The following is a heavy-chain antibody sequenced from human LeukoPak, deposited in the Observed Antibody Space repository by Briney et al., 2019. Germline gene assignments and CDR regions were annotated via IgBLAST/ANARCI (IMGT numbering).Heavy chain of an antibody. Sequence: GGSLRLSCAGSGFTVSSNFMSWVRQAPGKGLEWVSVIYTAGTTYYADSVKGRLTISRDNSKNTLYLQMNSLRAEDTAVYYCARGPRGPARLDYWGQGTLVTVSS. V-gene: IGHV3-53*01. CDR3: ARGPRGPARLDY. J-gene: IGHJ4*02. D-gene: IGHD3-10*01. CDR1: GFTVSSNF. CDR2: IYTAGTT.